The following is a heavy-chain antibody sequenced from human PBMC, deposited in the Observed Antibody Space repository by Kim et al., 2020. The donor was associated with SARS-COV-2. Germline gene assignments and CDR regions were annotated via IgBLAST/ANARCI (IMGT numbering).Heavy chain of an antibody. D-gene: IGHD3-22*01. J-gene: IGHJ4*02. V-gene: IGHV3-9*01. Sequence: GGSLRLSCVASGFIFDDYGMHWVRQAPGKGLEWVSGISWNSGSRDYADSVKGRFTISRDNAKNSLYLQMNSLRAEDTALYYCAKTNYYESSGYVYFDYWGQGTLVTVSS. CDR2: ISWNSGSR. CDR3: AKTNYYESSGYVYFDY. CDR1: GFIFDDYG.